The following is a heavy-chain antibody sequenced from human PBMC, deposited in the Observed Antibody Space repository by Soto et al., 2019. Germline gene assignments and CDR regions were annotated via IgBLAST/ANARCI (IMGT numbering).Heavy chain of an antibody. CDR1: GGSISSYY. D-gene: IGHD6-19*01. J-gene: IGHJ4*02. V-gene: IGHV4-59*01. CDR3: ARDGSGWLDY. CDR2: IYYSGST. Sequence: SETLSLTCTVSGGSISSYYWSWIRQPPGKGLEWIGYIYYSGSTNYNPSLKSRVTISVDTSKNQFSLKLSSVTAADAAVYYCARDGSGWLDYWGQGTLVTVSS.